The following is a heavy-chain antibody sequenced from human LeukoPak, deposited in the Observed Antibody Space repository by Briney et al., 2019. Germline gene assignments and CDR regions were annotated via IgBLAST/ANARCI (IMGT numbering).Heavy chain of an antibody. V-gene: IGHV3-7*03. CDR1: GFTFSSYW. CDR3: ARDRITMVRGLLTYFDY. CDR2: IKQDGSEK. D-gene: IGHD3-10*01. Sequence: GGSLRLSCAASGFTFSSYWMSWVRQAPGKGLEWVANIKQDGSEKYYVDSVKGRFTIFRDNAKNSLYLQMNSLRAEDTAVYYCARDRITMVRGLLTYFDYWGQGTLVTVSS. J-gene: IGHJ4*02.